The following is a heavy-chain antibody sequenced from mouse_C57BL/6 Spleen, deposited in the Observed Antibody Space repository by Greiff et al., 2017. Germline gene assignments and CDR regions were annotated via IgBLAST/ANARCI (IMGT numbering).Heavy chain of an antibody. V-gene: IGHV1-69*01. CDR1: GYTFTSYW. CDR3: ARGGGDYDGSSYGGNGYFDY. D-gene: IGHD1-1*01. CDR2: IDPSDSYT. Sequence: QVQLQQPGAELVMPGASVKLSCKASGYTFTSYWMHWVKQRPGQGLEWIGEIDPSDSYTNYNQKFKGKSTLTVDKSSSTAYMQLSSLTSEDSAVYYCARGGGDYDGSSYGGNGYFDYWGQGTTLTVSS. J-gene: IGHJ2*01.